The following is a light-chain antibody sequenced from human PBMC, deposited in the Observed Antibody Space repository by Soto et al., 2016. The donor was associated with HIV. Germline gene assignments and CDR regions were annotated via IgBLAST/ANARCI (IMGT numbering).Light chain of an antibody. V-gene: IGKV1-39*01. CDR3: QQANNFPWT. J-gene: IGKJ1*01. CDR2: DAS. Sequence: DIQMTQSPSSLSASVGDRVTITCRASQSIGGFLNWYQQIPGKAPNLLIYDASTLQSGVPSRFSGSGSGTDFTLIISSLQPEDFATYYCQQANNFPWTFGQGTKVEIK. CDR1: QSIGGF.